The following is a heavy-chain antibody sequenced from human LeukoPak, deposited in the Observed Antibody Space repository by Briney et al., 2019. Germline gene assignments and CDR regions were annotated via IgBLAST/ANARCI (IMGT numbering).Heavy chain of an antibody. D-gene: IGHD1/OR15-1a*01. V-gene: IGHV3-7*03. Sequence: GSSLRLSCAASGFILSNHWMTWVRQAPGKGPEWVANMNKDGGEKYYVDSVKGRFTISRDTAKNSLYLQMNNLRAEGTALYYCTRNNDMDVWGQGTTVIVSS. CDR2: MNKDGGEK. CDR1: GFILSNHW. J-gene: IGHJ6*02. CDR3: TRNNDMDV.